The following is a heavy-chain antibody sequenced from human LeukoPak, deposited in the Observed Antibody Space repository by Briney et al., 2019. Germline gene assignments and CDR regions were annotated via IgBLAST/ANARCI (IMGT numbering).Heavy chain of an antibody. J-gene: IGHJ4*02. CDR3: AKDRGFSGSLYGFDY. Sequence: WGSLRLSCAPSGFTFRSSAMNWVRQAPGKGLEWVSSISSTGGSTYYADSVKGRFTISRDNSKNTLYLQMNSLRAEDTAVYFCAKDRGFSGSLYGFDYWGQGTPVTASS. CDR1: GFTFRSSA. CDR2: ISSTGGST. D-gene: IGHD1-26*01. V-gene: IGHV3-23*01.